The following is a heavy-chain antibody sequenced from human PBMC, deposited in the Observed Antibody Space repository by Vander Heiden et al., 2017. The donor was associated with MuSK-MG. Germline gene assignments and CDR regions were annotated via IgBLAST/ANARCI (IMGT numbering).Heavy chain of an antibody. V-gene: IGHV3-20*01. CDR3: ARRYCSSTSCSLDY. CDR1: GFPFDDYG. D-gene: IGHD2-2*01. CDR2: INWNGGSA. J-gene: IGHJ4*02. Sequence: EVQLVASGGGVVRPGGSLRLSCAASGFPFDDYGMSWVHQAPGKGLEWVSSINWNGGSAGYADSVKGRFTISRDNAKNSLYLQMNSLRAEDTALYHCARRYCSSTSCSLDYWGQGTLVTVSS.